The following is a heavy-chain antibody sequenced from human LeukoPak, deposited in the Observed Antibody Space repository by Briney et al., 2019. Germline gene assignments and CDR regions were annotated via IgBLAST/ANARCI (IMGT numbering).Heavy chain of an antibody. J-gene: IGHJ6*03. Sequence: GGSLRLSCAASGFTFSSYEMNWVRQAPGKGLEWVSYISSSGSTIYYADSVKGRFTISRDNSKNTLYLQMNSLRAEDTAVYYCAKNHDRYYYMDVWGKGTTVTISS. CDR2: ISSSGSTI. V-gene: IGHV3-48*03. CDR3: AKNHDRYYYMDV. CDR1: GFTFSSYE. D-gene: IGHD1-14*01.